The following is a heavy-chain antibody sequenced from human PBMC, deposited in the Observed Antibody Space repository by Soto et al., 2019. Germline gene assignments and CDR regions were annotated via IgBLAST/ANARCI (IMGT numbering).Heavy chain of an antibody. Sequence: SETLSLTCTVSGGAISSYYWSWIRQPPGKGLEWIGYIYYSGSTNYNPSLKSRVTISVDTSKNQFSLKLSSVTAADTAVYYCAREAAGPYGNDFDYWGQGTLVTVSS. CDR3: AREAAGPYGNDFDY. J-gene: IGHJ4*02. CDR1: GGAISSYY. D-gene: IGHD3-10*01. CDR2: IYYSGST. V-gene: IGHV4-59*01.